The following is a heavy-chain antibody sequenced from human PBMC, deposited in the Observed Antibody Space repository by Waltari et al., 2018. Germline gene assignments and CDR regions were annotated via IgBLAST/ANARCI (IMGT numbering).Heavy chain of an antibody. Sequence: QVQLQQWGAGLLKPSETLSLTCAVYGGSFSGYYWSWIRQPPGKGLEWIGEINHSGSTNATPSLKSRVTISVDTSKNQFSLKLSSVTAADTAVYYCARHADYDYVWGSSYNWFDPWGQGTLVTVSS. CDR3: ARHADYDYVWGSSYNWFDP. D-gene: IGHD3-16*01. V-gene: IGHV4-34*01. CDR1: GGSFSGYY. CDR2: INHSGST. J-gene: IGHJ5*02.